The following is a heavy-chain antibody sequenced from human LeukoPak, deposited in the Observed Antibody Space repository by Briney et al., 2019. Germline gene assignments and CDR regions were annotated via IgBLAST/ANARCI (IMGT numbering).Heavy chain of an antibody. V-gene: IGHV3-64*01. CDR3: ARDRARYCSSTSCLPRLDY. Sequence: TGGSLRLSCAASGFTFSSYAMYWVRQAPGKGLEYVSVISTHGGSTFYANSVKGRFTISRDNSQNTLYLQMGSLRAEDMAVYYCARDRARYCSSTSCLPRLDYWGQGTLVTVSS. CDR1: GFTFSSYA. J-gene: IGHJ4*02. D-gene: IGHD2-2*01. CDR2: ISTHGGST.